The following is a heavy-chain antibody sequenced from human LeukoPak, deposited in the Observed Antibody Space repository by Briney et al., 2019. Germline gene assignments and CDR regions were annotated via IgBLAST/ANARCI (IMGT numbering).Heavy chain of an antibody. CDR3: ARDQHNYGMDV. Sequence: ASVKLSCNASGGTFSSYANSWVRHPPGQGHEGMGRINPVLGIAHYAQKFQDRVTITADKSTSTADMELSSLRSEDTAVYYCARDQHNYGMDVWGQGTTVTVSS. CDR2: INPVLGIA. J-gene: IGHJ6*02. CDR1: GGTFSSYA. V-gene: IGHV1-69*04.